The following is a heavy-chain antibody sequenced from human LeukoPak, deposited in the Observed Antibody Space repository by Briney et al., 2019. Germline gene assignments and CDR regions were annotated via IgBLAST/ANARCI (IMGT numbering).Heavy chain of an antibody. Sequence: TGGSLRLSCAASGFTFSSYGMHWVRQAPGKGLEWVAVIWYDGSNKFYADSVKGRFTISRDNSKNTLYLQINSLRAEDTSVYYCARDRATAALDYWGQGTLVTVSS. CDR1: GFTFSSYG. CDR3: ARDRATAALDY. CDR2: IWYDGSNK. V-gene: IGHV3-33*01. J-gene: IGHJ4*02. D-gene: IGHD6-13*01.